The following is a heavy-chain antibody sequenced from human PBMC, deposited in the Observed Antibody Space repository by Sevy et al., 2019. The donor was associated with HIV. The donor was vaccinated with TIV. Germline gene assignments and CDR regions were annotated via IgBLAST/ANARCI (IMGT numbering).Heavy chain of an antibody. CDR2: IIPIFGTA. CDR1: GGTFSSYA. D-gene: IGHD3-22*01. CDR3: ARDTYYYDSSGYQGWFDP. V-gene: IGHV1-69*06. Sequence: ASVKVSCKASGGTFSSYAISWVRQATGQGLEWMGGIIPIFGTANYAQKFQGRVTITADKSTSTAYMELSSLRSEDTAVYYCARDTYYYDSSGYQGWFDPWGQGTLVTVSS. J-gene: IGHJ5*02.